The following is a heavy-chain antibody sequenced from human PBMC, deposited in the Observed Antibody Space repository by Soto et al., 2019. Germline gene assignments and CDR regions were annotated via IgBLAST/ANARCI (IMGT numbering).Heavy chain of an antibody. D-gene: IGHD6-19*01. CDR2: IRSKANSYAT. CDR1: GFTFSGSA. J-gene: IGHJ4*02. V-gene: IGHV3-73*01. Sequence: GGSLRLSCAASGFTFSGSAMHWVRQASGKGLEWVGRIRSKANSYATAYAASVKGRFTISRDDSKNTAYLQMNSLKTEDTAVYYCTRALSSGLGYWGQGTLVTVSS. CDR3: TRALSSGLGY.